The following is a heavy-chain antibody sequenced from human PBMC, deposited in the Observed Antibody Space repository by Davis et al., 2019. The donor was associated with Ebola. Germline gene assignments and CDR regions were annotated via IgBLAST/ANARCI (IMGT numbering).Heavy chain of an antibody. CDR1: GYSFTSYW. J-gene: IGHJ6*02. V-gene: IGHV5-51*01. D-gene: IGHD6-19*01. CDR3: ARGLDSSGWYYYYYGMDV. CDR2: IYPGDSDT. Sequence: GESLKISCKGSGYSFTSYWIGWVRQMPGKGLEWMGIIYPGDSDTRYSPSFQGQVTISADKSISTAYLQWSSLKASDTAMYYCARGLDSSGWYYYYYGMDVWGQGTTVTVSS.